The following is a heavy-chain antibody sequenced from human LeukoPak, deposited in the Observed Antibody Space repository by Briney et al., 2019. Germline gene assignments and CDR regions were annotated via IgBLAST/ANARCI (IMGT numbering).Heavy chain of an antibody. CDR2: INHSGST. V-gene: IGHV4-34*01. Sequence: SETLSLTCAVYGGSFSGYYWSWIRQPPGKGLEWIGEINHSGSTNYNPSLKSRVTISVDTSKNQFSLKLSSVTAADTAVYYCARDPNRGWELFHYYYYMDVWGKGTTVTVSS. CDR1: GGSFSGYY. CDR3: ARDPNRGWELFHYYYYMDV. D-gene: IGHD1-26*01. J-gene: IGHJ6*03.